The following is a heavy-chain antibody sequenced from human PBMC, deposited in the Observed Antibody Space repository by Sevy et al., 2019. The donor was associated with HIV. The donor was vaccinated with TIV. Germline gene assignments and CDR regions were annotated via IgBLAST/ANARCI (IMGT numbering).Heavy chain of an antibody. J-gene: IGHJ3*02. Sequence: GGSLRLSCTASGFAFNTYAMYWVRQAPGKGLEWVSSISTNGNITYYADSVKGRFIVSRDSSKNTVYLKMHRRRVDDKAAYYCAKEATIAVMVAHAFDMWGQGTTVTVSS. CDR3: AKEATIAVMVAHAFDM. V-gene: IGHV3-23*01. CDR2: ISTNGNIT. D-gene: IGHD2-15*01. CDR1: GFAFNTYA.